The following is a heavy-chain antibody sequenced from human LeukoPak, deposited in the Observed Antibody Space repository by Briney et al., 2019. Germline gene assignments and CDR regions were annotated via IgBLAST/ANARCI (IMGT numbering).Heavy chain of an antibody. Sequence: GGSLRLSCAASGFTFSNYWMHWVRQAPGKGLVWVSRINSDGINTSYADSVKGRFTISRDNAKNTLYLQMNSLRAEDTAVYYCAKDLIVVLPPARSNWFDPWGQGTLVTVSS. J-gene: IGHJ5*02. D-gene: IGHD2-2*01. V-gene: IGHV3-74*01. CDR2: INSDGINT. CDR3: AKDLIVVLPPARSNWFDP. CDR1: GFTFSNYW.